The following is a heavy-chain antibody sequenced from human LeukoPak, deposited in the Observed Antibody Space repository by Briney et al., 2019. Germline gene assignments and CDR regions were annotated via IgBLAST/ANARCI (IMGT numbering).Heavy chain of an antibody. CDR2: ISDSGAGT. Sequence: GGSLRLSCAASGFTFSNYAISWVRQAPGKGLEWVSAISDSGAGTYHADSVKGRFTISRDNSKNTVYVQMNSLRAEDTAVYYCTKTGDSGWFNDYWGQGTLVTVSS. J-gene: IGHJ4*02. CDR1: GFTFSNYA. D-gene: IGHD6-19*01. CDR3: TKTGDSGWFNDY. V-gene: IGHV3-23*01.